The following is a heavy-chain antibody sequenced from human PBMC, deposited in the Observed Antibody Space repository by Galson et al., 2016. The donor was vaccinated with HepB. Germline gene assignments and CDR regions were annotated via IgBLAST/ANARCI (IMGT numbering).Heavy chain of an antibody. CDR1: GFTFSNYG. CDR3: AKDGSKTRLFAWSVDN. D-gene: IGHD3-9*01. J-gene: IGHJ1*01. Sequence: SLRLSCAASGFTFSNYGMHWVRQAPGKGLEWVAVISFDGINKHYADSVEGRFTIPRDNSKNTLYLEVISLRADDTALYYCAKDGSKTRLFAWSVDNWGQGTLVTVSS. CDR2: ISFDGINK. V-gene: IGHV3-30*18.